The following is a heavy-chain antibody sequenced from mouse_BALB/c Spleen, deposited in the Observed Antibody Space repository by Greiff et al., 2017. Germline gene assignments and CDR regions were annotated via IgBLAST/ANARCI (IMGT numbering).Heavy chain of an antibody. D-gene: IGHD3-1*01. Sequence: QVQLKQSGAELARPGASVKLSCKASGYTFTSYWMQWVKQRPGQGLEWIGAIDPGDGDTRYTQKFKGKATLTADKSSRTAYMQLSSLASEDSAVYYCARGPSGDWGQGTTRTVSS. CDR3: ARGPSGD. J-gene: IGHJ2*01. V-gene: IGHV1-87*01. CDR2: IDPGDGDT. CDR1: GYTFTSYW.